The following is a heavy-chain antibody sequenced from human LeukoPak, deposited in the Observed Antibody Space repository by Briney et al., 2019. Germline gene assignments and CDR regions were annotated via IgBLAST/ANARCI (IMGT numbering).Heavy chain of an antibody. CDR2: IYTSGST. Sequence: PSETLSLTCTVSGGSISNYYWSWIRQPAGKGLEWIGRIYTSGSTNYNPSLKSRVTISVDTSKNQFSLKLSSVTAADTAVYYCAREAGGRYYYDSSGYYWWFDPWGQGTLVTVSS. V-gene: IGHV4-4*07. D-gene: IGHD3-22*01. CDR1: GGSISNYY. CDR3: AREAGGRYYYDSSGYYWWFDP. J-gene: IGHJ5*02.